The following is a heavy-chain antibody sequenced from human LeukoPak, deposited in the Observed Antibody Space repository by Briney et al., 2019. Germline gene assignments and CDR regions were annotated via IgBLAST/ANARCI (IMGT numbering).Heavy chain of an antibody. CDR1: GFTFSSYA. CDR3: AKGWSEVVVADAFDI. D-gene: IGHD2-15*01. CDR2: ISYDGSNK. V-gene: IGHV3-30*04. Sequence: GGSLRLSFTASGFTFSSYAMHWVRQAPGKGLEWGAVISYDGSNKYYADSVKGRFTISRDNSKNTRYLQMKSLRAEDTAVYSCAKGWSEVVVADAFDIWGQGTMVTVSS. J-gene: IGHJ3*02.